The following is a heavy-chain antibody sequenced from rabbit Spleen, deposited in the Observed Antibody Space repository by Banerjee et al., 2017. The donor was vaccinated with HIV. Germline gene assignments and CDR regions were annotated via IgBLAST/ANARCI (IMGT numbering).Heavy chain of an antibody. J-gene: IGHJ6*01. D-gene: IGHD8-1*01. Sequence: LEESGGGLVKPGGTLTLTCTVSGFSFSSNWICWVRQAPGKGLEWIACIDTSNGDTDYANWPKGRFTISKTSSTTVTLQMTSLTVADTATYFCARDTGSSFSTYGMDLWGPGPLVTVS. V-gene: IGHV1S45*01. CDR2: IDTSNGDT. CDR3: ARDTGSSFSTYGMDL. CDR1: GFSFSSNW.